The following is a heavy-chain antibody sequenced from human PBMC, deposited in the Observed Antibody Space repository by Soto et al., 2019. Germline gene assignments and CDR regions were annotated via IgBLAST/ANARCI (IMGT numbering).Heavy chain of an antibody. CDR3: AMDRTVTSDY. D-gene: IGHD4-17*01. Sequence: EVQLVESGGGLVQPGGSLRLSCAASGFTFSSYSMNWVRQAPGKGLEWVSYISSSSSTIYYADSVKGRFTTSRDNAKNSQYLQMNSLRDEDTAVYYCAMDRTVTSDYWGQGTLVTVSS. CDR2: ISSSSSTI. V-gene: IGHV3-48*02. CDR1: GFTFSSYS. J-gene: IGHJ4*02.